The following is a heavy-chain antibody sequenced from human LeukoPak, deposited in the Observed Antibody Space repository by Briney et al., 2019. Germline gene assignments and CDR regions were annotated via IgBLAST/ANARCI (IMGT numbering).Heavy chain of an antibody. CDR1: GGTFSSYA. Sequence: GASVKVSCKASGGTFSSYAISWVRQAPGQGLEWMGRIIPILGIANYAQKFQGRVTITADKSTSTAYMELSSLRSEDTAVYYCARGDNEYYYGSNWFDPWGQGTLVTVSS. J-gene: IGHJ5*02. CDR3: ARGDNEYYYGSNWFDP. D-gene: IGHD3-10*01. V-gene: IGHV1-69*04. CDR2: IIPILGIA.